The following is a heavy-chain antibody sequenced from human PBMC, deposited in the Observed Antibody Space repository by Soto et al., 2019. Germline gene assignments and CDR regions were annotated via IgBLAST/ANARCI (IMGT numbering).Heavy chain of an antibody. CDR3: ARVSGYFDY. D-gene: IGHD3-10*01. CDR1: GFIFSRYS. CDR2: IGTSGSYI. Sequence: GGSLRLSCAVSGFIFSRYSMNWVRQAPGKGLEWVSSIGTSGSYIYDTDSVKGRFTISRDNTKDSLYLQMNSLRAEDTAIYYCARVSGYFDYWGQGTLVTVSS. J-gene: IGHJ4*02. V-gene: IGHV3-21*01.